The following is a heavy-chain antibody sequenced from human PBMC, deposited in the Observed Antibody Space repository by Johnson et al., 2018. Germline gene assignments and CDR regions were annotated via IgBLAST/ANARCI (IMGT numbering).Heavy chain of an antibody. V-gene: IGHV4-30-2*01. J-gene: IGHJ6*03. CDR1: GGSISSGGYS. D-gene: IGHD2-21*02. Sequence: QVQLQESGSGLVKPSQTLSLICAVSGGSISSGGYSWGWIRQPPGKGLEWIGYVYPSGSTYNNPALKSGVTISVDTSKNQFSLRLSSVAAADTAVYYCARAPGMTAAHYYMDVWGKGTTVTVSS. CDR3: ARAPGMTAAHYYMDV. CDR2: VYPSGST.